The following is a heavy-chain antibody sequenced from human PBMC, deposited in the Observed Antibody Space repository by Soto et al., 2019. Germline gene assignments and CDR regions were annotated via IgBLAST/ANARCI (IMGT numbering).Heavy chain of an antibody. D-gene: IGHD3-3*01. J-gene: IGHJ3*02. CDR2: INSDGSST. CDR3: ARIDGSFWSGYSAFDI. Sequence: GGSLRLSCAASGFTFSSYWMHWVRQAPGKGLVWVSRINSDGSSTSYADSVKGRFTISRDNAKNSLYLQMNSLRAEDTALYHCARIDGSFWSGYSAFDIWGQGTMVTVSS. CDR1: GFTFSSYW. V-gene: IGHV3-74*01.